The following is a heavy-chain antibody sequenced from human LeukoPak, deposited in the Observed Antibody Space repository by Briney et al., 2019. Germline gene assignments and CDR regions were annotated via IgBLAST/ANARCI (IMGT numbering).Heavy chain of an antibody. D-gene: IGHD1-26*01. CDR1: GYTFTGYY. CDR3: AREPTYSGSYYYYYMDV. Sequence: ASVKVSCKASGYTFTGYYMHWVRQAPGQGLEWMGRINPNSGGTNYAQKFQGRVTMTRGTSISTAYMELSRLRSDDTAVYYCAREPTYSGSYYYYYMDVWGKGTTVTVSS. J-gene: IGHJ6*03. V-gene: IGHV1-2*06. CDR2: INPNSGGT.